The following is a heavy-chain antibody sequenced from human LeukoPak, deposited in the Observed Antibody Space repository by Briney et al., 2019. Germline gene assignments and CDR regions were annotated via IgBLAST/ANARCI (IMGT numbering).Heavy chain of an antibody. J-gene: IGHJ5*02. D-gene: IGHD6-6*01. CDR1: GGSFSGYY. Sequence: PSETLSLTWAVYGGSFSGYYWSWIRQPPGKGLEWIGEINHSGSTNYNPSLKSRVTISVDTSKNQFSLKLSSVTAADTAVYYCARGYSSSSEGWFDPWGQGTLVTVSS. CDR2: INHSGST. CDR3: ARGYSSSSEGWFDP. V-gene: IGHV4-34*01.